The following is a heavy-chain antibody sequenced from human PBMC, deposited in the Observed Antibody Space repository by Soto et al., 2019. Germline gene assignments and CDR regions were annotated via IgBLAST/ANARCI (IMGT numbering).Heavy chain of an antibody. Sequence: QVQLVESGGGVVQPGRSLRLSCAASGFTFSSYGMHWVRQAPGKGLEWVAVISYDGSNKYYADSVKGRFTISRDNSKNTLYLQMNSLRAEDTAVYYCAKDGRYYDILTGSIGYYGMDVWGQGTTVTVSS. J-gene: IGHJ6*02. CDR3: AKDGRYYDILTGSIGYYGMDV. V-gene: IGHV3-30*18. D-gene: IGHD3-9*01. CDR2: ISYDGSNK. CDR1: GFTFSSYG.